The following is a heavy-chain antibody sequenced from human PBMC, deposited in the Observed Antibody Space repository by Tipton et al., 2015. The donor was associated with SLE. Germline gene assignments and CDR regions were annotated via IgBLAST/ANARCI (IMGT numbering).Heavy chain of an antibody. CDR2: IYYSGST. Sequence: TLSLTCTVSGDSIRSYYWSWIRQPPRKGLEWLGYIYYSGSTNYNPSLKSRVTISVDTSKNQFSLKLSSVTAADTAVYYCASAKRGPGYGGYFDYWGQGTLVTVSS. D-gene: IGHD5-12*01. J-gene: IGHJ4*02. V-gene: IGHV4-59*01. CDR3: ASAKRGPGYGGYFDY. CDR1: GDSIRSYY.